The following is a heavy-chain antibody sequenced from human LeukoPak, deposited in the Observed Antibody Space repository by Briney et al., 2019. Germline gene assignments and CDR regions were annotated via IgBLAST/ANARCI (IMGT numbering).Heavy chain of an antibody. CDR1: GFTFSSHG. Sequence: GGSLRLSCAASGFTFSSHGMHWVRQAPGKGLEWVAVIWYDGSRRYYADSVKGRFTISRDDSKNTLYLQMNSLRDEDTAVYYCARDPASSFDYWGQGTLVTVSS. CDR2: IWYDGSRR. CDR3: ARDPASSFDY. V-gene: IGHV3-33*01. D-gene: IGHD2-15*01. J-gene: IGHJ4*02.